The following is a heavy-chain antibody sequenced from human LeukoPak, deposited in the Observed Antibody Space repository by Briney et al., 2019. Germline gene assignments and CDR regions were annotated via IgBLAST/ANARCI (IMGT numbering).Heavy chain of an antibody. CDR1: GYSFTSYW. Sequence: PGESLKISCKGSGYSFTSYWIGWVRQMHGKGLEWMGIIYPAYTDTRQSPSFQSQVTISADKSISTAYLQWSSLKASDTAMYYCARLGESEDYYMDVWGKGTTVTVSS. D-gene: IGHD3-16*01. CDR2: IYPAYTDT. J-gene: IGHJ6*03. V-gene: IGHV5-51*03. CDR3: ARLGESEDYYMDV.